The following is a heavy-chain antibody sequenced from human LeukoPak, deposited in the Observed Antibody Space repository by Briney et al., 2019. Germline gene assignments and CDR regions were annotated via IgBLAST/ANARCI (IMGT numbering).Heavy chain of an antibody. D-gene: IGHD6-19*01. CDR1: GFTFSSYS. CDR3: AKVSGWYFFDY. J-gene: IGHJ4*02. Sequence: PGGSLRLSCAASGFTFSSYSMNWVRQAPGKGLEWVSSISSSSYIYYADSVKGRFTISRDNSKNTLYLQMNSLRVEDTAVYYCAKVSGWYFFDYWGQGTLVTVSS. CDR2: ISSSSYI. V-gene: IGHV3-21*04.